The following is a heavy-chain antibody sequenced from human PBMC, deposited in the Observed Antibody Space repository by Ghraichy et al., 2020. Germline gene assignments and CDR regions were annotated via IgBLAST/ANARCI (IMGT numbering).Heavy chain of an antibody. CDR2: IYYSGST. D-gene: IGHD3-22*01. CDR3: ARESITMIVVGREKFYYYYVMDV. V-gene: IGHV4-31*03. CDR1: GGSISSGGYY. Sequence: SETLSLTCTVSGGSISSGGYYWSWIRQHPGKGLEWIGYIYYSGSTYYNPSLKSRVTISVDTSKNQFSLKLSSVTAADTAVYYCARESITMIVVGREKFYYYYVMDVWGQGTTVTVSS. J-gene: IGHJ6*02.